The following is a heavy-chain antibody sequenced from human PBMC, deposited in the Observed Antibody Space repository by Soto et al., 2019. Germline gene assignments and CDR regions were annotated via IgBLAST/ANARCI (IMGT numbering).Heavy chain of an antibody. CDR1: GFTFSSYG. V-gene: IGHV3-33*01. Sequence: GGSLRLSCAASGFTFSSYGMHWVRQAPGKGLEWVAVIWYDGSNKYYADSVKGRFTISRDNSKNTLYLQMNSLRAEDTAVYYCARDPTTPKLLFKRYYYGMDVWGQGTTVTVS. D-gene: IGHD1-26*01. J-gene: IGHJ6*02. CDR3: ARDPTTPKLLFKRYYYGMDV. CDR2: IWYDGSNK.